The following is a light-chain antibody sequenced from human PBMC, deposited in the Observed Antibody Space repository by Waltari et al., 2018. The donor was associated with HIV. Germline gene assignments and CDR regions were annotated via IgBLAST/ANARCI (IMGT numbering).Light chain of an antibody. Sequence: VLTQSLDTLSLSPGEKATTSCRASQSLTENYLAWYQHKPGQAPRLLIYGASARATGIPDRFSGSGSGTDFTLTISRLEPADYAVYYCQQYGKSPRTFGQGTKLEIK. CDR3: QQYGKSPRT. CDR1: QSLTENY. V-gene: IGKV3-20*01. J-gene: IGKJ2*01. CDR2: GAS.